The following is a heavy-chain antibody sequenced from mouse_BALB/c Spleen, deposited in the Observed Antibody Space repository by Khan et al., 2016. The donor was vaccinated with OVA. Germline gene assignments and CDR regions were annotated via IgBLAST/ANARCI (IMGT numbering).Heavy chain of an antibody. CDR1: GFSLTTYG. CDR3: ASAYYYGAWCAY. J-gene: IGHJ3*01. V-gene: IGHV2-9*02. Sequence: VQLQESGPGLVAPSQSLSITCTVSGFSLTTYGVHWVRQPPGKGLEWLGVIWAGGSTNYNSALMSRLCISKDNSKNQAILKMNSQQTDDTAMYYGASAYYYGAWCAYWGQGTLVTVSA. CDR2: IWAGGST. D-gene: IGHD1-1*01.